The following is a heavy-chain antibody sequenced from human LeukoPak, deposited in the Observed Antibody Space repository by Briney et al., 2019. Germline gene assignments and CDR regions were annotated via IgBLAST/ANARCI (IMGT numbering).Heavy chain of an antibody. D-gene: IGHD3-22*01. CDR1: GFTFSSYA. Sequence: GGSLRLSCAASGFTFSSYAMHWVRQAPGKGLEWGSAISGSGGSTYYADSVKGRFTISRDNSKNTLYLQMNSLRAEDTAVYYCAKENGYYDSSGYYLDWGQGTLVTVSS. V-gene: IGHV3-23*01. J-gene: IGHJ4*02. CDR3: AKENGYYDSSGYYLD. CDR2: ISGSGGST.